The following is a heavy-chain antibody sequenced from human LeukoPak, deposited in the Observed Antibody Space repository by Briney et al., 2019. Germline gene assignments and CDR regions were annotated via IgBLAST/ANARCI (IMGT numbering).Heavy chain of an antibody. D-gene: IGHD3-22*01. J-gene: IGHJ4*02. CDR3: ARDPGYYDSSGPYFDY. CDR2: IYYSGST. V-gene: IGHV4-59*01. CDR1: GGSISSYY. Sequence: SETLSLTCTVSGGSISSYYWSWIRQPPGKGLEWIGYIYYSGSTNYNPSLKSRVTISVDTSKNQFSLKLSSVTAADTAVYYCARDPGYYDSSGPYFDYWGQGTLVTVSS.